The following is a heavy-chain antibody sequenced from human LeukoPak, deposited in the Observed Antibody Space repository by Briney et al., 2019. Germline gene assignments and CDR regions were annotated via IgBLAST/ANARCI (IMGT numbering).Heavy chain of an antibody. Sequence: PGGSLRLSCAASGFTFSSYWMSWVRQAPGKGLEWVANIKQDGSEKYYVDSVKGRFTISRDNAKNSLYLQMNSLRAEDTAVYYCARDLVSGCSSTSCYMARDAFDIWGQGTMVTVSS. CDR2: IKQDGSEK. V-gene: IGHV3-7*01. CDR1: GFTFSSYW. J-gene: IGHJ3*02. D-gene: IGHD2-2*02. CDR3: ARDLVSGCSSTSCYMARDAFDI.